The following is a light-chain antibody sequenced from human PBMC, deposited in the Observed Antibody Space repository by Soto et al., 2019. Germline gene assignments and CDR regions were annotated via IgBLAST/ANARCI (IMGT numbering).Light chain of an antibody. Sequence: DIPLTQSPSTLSAAVVYGFTITCGASQSISSWLAWYQQKPGKAPKLLIYDASSLESGVPSRFSGSGSGTEFTLTISSLQPDDFATYYCQQYNSYWTFGQGTKVDIK. CDR3: QQYNSYWT. CDR2: DAS. CDR1: QSISSW. V-gene: IGKV1-5*01. J-gene: IGKJ1*01.